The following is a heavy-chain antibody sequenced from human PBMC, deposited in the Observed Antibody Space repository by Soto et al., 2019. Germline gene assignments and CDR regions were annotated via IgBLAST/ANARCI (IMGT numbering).Heavy chain of an antibody. CDR2: IDPSDSYT. D-gene: IGHD6-13*01. Sequence: GESLKISCKGSGYSFTSYWISWVRQMPGKGLEWMGRIDPSDSYTNYSPSFQGHVTISADKSISTAYLQWSSLKASDTAMYYCASRPIAAAGTNAFDIWGQGTMVTVS. J-gene: IGHJ3*02. V-gene: IGHV5-10-1*01. CDR1: GYSFTSYW. CDR3: ASRPIAAAGTNAFDI.